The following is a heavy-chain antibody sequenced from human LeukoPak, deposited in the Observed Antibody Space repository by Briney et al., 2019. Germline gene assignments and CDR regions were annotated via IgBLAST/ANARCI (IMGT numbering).Heavy chain of an antibody. Sequence: GGSLRLSCAASGFPFSSYGMHWVRQDPGKGLEWVAVISYDGSNKYYADSVKGRFTIPRDNSKNTLYLQMNSLRAEDTAVYYCAKASDIVVVPAATGSDYWGQGTLVTVSS. V-gene: IGHV3-30*18. CDR1: GFPFSSYG. D-gene: IGHD2-2*01. CDR3: AKASDIVVVPAATGSDY. CDR2: ISYDGSNK. J-gene: IGHJ4*02.